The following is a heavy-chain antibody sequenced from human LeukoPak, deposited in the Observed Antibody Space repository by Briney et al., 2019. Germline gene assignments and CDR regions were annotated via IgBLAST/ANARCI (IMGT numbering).Heavy chain of an antibody. J-gene: IGHJ6*03. D-gene: IGHD4-17*01. V-gene: IGHV4-59*08. CDR3: ARRGSTAIQTDYYYYMDV. Sequence: SETLSLTCTVSGGSISSYYWSWIRQPPGKGLEWIGYIYYSGSTNYNPSLKSRVTISVDTSKNQFSLKLSSVTAADTAVYYCARRGSTAIQTDYYYYMDVWGKGTTVTVSS. CDR1: GGSISSYY. CDR2: IYYSGST.